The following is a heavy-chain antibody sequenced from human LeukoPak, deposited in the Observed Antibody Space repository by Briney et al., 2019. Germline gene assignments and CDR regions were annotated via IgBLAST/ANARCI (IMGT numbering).Heavy chain of an antibody. D-gene: IGHD3-22*01. Sequence: PGGSLRLSCAASGFTFSSYAMSWVRQAPGKGLEWVSAISGSGGSTYYADSVKGRFTISRDNSKNTLYLQMNSLRAEDTAVYYCAKPMIVGVIGAHDYWGQGTLVTVSS. J-gene: IGHJ4*02. V-gene: IGHV3-23*01. CDR3: AKPMIVGVIGAHDY. CDR1: GFTFSSYA. CDR2: ISGSGGST.